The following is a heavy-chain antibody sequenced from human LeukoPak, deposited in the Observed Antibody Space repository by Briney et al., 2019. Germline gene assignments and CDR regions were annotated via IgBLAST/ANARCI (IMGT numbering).Heavy chain of an antibody. Sequence: GGALRLSCAASGFTFSSYAMSWVRQAPGKGLEWVSGVSGSGGVTYYTDSVKGQFTISRDNSKNTLHLQMNSLRAEDTAVYYCATFLAVIAARDSLYFQHWGQGTLVSVSS. V-gene: IGHV3-23*01. CDR2: VSGSGGVT. CDR1: GFTFSSYA. J-gene: IGHJ1*01. D-gene: IGHD6-6*01. CDR3: ATFLAVIAARDSLYFQH.